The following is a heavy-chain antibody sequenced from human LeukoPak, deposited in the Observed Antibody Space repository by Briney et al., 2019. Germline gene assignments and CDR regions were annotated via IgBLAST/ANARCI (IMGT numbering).Heavy chain of an antibody. CDR1: GFTFSSYW. V-gene: IGHV3-74*01. CDR2: INSDGSST. D-gene: IGHD3-3*01. Sequence: GGSLRPSCAASGFTFSSYWMHWVRQAPGKGLVWVSRINSDGSSTSYADSVRGRFTISRDNAKNTLYLQMNSLRAEDTAVYYCARDSRALNYDFWSGRAYYFDYWGQGTLVTVSS. J-gene: IGHJ4*02. CDR3: ARDSRALNYDFWSGRAYYFDY.